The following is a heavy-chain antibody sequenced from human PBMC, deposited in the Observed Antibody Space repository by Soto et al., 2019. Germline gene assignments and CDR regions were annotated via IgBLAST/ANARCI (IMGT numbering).Heavy chain of an antibody. CDR1: GRSVSSGGYY. V-gene: IGHV4-31*03. CDR2: ICHIGSP. CDR3: VRYRALDSSGHWFDT. J-gene: IGHJ5*02. Sequence: PSETLSLTCTVSGRSVSSGGYYWTWIRQHPGRGLEWIGYICHIGSPYYNPSLESRVTISLDTSKNQFSLNLTSVTAADTAIYYCVRYRALDSSGHWFDTWGQGTLVTVSS. D-gene: IGHD6-19*01.